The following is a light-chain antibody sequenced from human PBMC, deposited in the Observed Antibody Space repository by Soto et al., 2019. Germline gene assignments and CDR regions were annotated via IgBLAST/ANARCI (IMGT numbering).Light chain of an antibody. CDR1: QNILSN. CDR2: GAS. V-gene: IGKV3-15*01. CDR3: QQYNNSPIT. J-gene: IGKJ5*01. Sequence: EIVMTQSPSTLSVSPGERATLSCRASQNILSNLAWYQQKPGQAPRLLIYGASTRATGIPARFSGSGSGTEFTLTISSLPSEDFAIYYCQQYNNSPITFGQGTRLEIK.